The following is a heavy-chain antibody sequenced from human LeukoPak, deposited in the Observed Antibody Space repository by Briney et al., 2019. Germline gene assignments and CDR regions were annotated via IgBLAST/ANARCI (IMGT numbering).Heavy chain of an antibody. V-gene: IGHV4-34*01. CDR1: GGSFSGYY. CDR3: ARGIGVAGLDGDYFDY. D-gene: IGHD6-19*01. J-gene: IGHJ4*02. CDR2: INHSGST. Sequence: SETLSLTCAVYGGSFSGYYWSWIRQPPGKGLEWIGEINHSGSTNYNPSLKSRVTISVDTSKNQFSLKLSSVTAADTAVYYCARGIGVAGLDGDYFDYWGQGTLVTVSS.